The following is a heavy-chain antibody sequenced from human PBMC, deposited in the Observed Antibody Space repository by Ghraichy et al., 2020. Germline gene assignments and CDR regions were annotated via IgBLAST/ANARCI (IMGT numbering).Heavy chain of an antibody. Sequence: SETLSLTCTVSGGSVSSGSYYWSWIRQPPGKGLEWIGYFYSSGSTNYNPSLKSQVSISVDTSKNQFSLKLSSVTAADTAVYYCAREISISWNGADYMDVWGKGTTVTVSS. J-gene: IGHJ6*03. V-gene: IGHV4-61*01. CDR3: AREISISWNGADYMDV. D-gene: IGHD6-13*01. CDR1: GGSVSSGSYY. CDR2: FYSSGST.